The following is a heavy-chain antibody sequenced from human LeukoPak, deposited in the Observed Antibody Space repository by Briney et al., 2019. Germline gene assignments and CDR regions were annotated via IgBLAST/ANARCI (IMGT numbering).Heavy chain of an antibody. Sequence: SETLSLTCTVSGGSISIYYWSWIRQPPGKGLEWIGYIYYSGSTNYNPSLKSRVTISVDTSKNQFSLKLSSVTAADTAVYYCARGDFWSGYRLDYWGQGTLVTVSS. CDR1: GGSISIYY. D-gene: IGHD3-3*01. CDR2: IYYSGST. CDR3: ARGDFWSGYRLDY. V-gene: IGHV4-59*08. J-gene: IGHJ4*02.